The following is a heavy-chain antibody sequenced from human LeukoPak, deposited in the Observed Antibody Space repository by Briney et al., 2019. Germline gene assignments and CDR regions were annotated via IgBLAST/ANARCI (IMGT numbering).Heavy chain of an antibody. V-gene: IGHV3-48*03. CDR2: ISTSDSGSTM. Sequence: PGGSLRLSCAASGFSVSDYGMSWVRQAPGKGLEWISYISTSDSGSTMYFADSVKGRFTISRDNAKNSLYLQMNSLRDEDTALYYCATDSSRDLPHNWGQGTLVTVSS. J-gene: IGHJ4*02. CDR1: GFSVSDYG. CDR3: ATDSSRDLPHN. D-gene: IGHD6-6*01.